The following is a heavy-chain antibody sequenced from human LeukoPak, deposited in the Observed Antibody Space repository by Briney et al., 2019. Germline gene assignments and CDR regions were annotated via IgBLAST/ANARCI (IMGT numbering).Heavy chain of an antibody. V-gene: IGHV3-9*01. CDR3: AKDIGYSYGQPSYYYYDMDV. CDR1: GFTFSIYW. CDR2: ISWNSGSI. Sequence: GGSLRLSCAASGFTFSIYWMHWVRQAPGKGLEWVSGISWNSGSIGYADSVKGRFTISRDNAKNSLYLQMNSLRAEDTALYYCAKDIGYSYGQPSYYYYDMDVWGQGTTVTVSS. D-gene: IGHD5-18*01. J-gene: IGHJ6*02.